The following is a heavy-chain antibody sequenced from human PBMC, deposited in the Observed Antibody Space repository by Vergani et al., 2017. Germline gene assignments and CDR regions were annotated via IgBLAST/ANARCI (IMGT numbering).Heavy chain of an antibody. CDR2: VYTSGMT. CDR1: GGSINTGAYY. V-gene: IGHV4-61*02. D-gene: IGHD4-23*01. Sequence: QVQLQESGPRLVRPSQTLSLTCTVSGGSINTGAYYWSWIRQPAGKGLEWIGRVYTSGMTNYNPSLKSRVTILVDRSKSQLSLKLTSVTAGDTAVYFCARELTSVGYYYYMDVWGKGTTVTVSS. CDR3: ARELTSVGYYYYMDV. J-gene: IGHJ6*03.